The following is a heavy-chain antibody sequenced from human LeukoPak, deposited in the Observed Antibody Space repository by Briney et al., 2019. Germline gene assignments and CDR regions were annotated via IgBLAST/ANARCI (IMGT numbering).Heavy chain of an antibody. CDR3: ARDRGGIAARPGAFDI. CDR1: GFTFSSYW. Sequence: PGGSLRLSCAASGFTFSSYWMRWVRQAPGKGLEWVANIKQDGSEKYYVDSVKGRFTISRDNAKNSLYLQMNSLRAEDTAVYYCARDRGGIAARPGAFDIWGQGTMVTVSS. J-gene: IGHJ3*02. D-gene: IGHD6-6*01. V-gene: IGHV3-7*01. CDR2: IKQDGSEK.